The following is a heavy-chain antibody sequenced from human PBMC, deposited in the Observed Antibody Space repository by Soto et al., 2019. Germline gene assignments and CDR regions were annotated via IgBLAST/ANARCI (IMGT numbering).Heavy chain of an antibody. CDR1: GGTFKTYT. J-gene: IGHJ4*02. Sequence: QVQLVQSGAELKKPGSSVNVSCAASGGTFKTYTINWVRQAPGQGLEWIGQIIPMYDSANYAQRFQGRVTISADKTTNIAYMELSGLRSEDTVLYYCATWRTYSGSYCFDYWGQGTLVSVSS. D-gene: IGHD1-26*01. V-gene: IGHV1-69*06. CDR2: IIPMYDSA. CDR3: ATWRTYSGSYCFDY.